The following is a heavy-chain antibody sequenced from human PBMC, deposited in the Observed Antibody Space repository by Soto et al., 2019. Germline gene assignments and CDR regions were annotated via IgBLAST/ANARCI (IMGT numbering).Heavy chain of an antibody. CDR1: GFTFSSYS. J-gene: IGHJ4*02. Sequence: GGSLRLSCAASGFTFSSYSMNWVRQAPGKGLEWVSYISSSSSTIYYADSVKGRFTISRDNAKNSLYLQMNSLRDEDTAVYYCARDKGGRDYYDSSGYAEEDYWGQGTLVTVSS. D-gene: IGHD3-22*01. CDR2: ISSSSSTI. CDR3: ARDKGGRDYYDSSGYAEEDY. V-gene: IGHV3-48*02.